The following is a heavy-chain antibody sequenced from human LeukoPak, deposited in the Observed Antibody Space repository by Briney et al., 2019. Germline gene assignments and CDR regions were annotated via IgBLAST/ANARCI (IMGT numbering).Heavy chain of an antibody. CDR1: GFTFSSYE. CDR3: ARDSIRYSGSYLTEFDY. CDR2: ISTSGSSI. V-gene: IGHV3-48*03. D-gene: IGHD1-26*01. J-gene: IGHJ4*02. Sequence: GGSLRLSCAASGFTFSSYEMNWGRQAPGKGLEWVSYISTSGSSIYYADSVRGRFTISRDNAKNSLYLQMNSLRAEDTAVYYCARDSIRYSGSYLTEFDYWGQGTLVTVSS.